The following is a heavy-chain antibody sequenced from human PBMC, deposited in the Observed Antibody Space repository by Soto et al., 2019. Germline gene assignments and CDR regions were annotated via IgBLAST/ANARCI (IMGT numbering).Heavy chain of an antibody. Sequence: EVQLVESGGGLVQPGGSLRLSCAASGFTVSSNYMSWVRQAPGKGLEWVSVIYRSDNTYYADSVKGRFTISRDNSKNTLDLQMNSLRAEDTAVYYCARDWVYCDYEPGYWGQGTLVTVSS. D-gene: IGHD4-17*01. V-gene: IGHV3-66*01. J-gene: IGHJ4*02. CDR1: GFTVSSNY. CDR3: ARDWVYCDYEPGY. CDR2: IYRSDNT.